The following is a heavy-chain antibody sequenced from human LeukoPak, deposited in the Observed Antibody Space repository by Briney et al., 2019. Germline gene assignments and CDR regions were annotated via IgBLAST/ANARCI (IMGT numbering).Heavy chain of an antibody. D-gene: IGHD6-6*01. J-gene: IGHJ6*02. CDR2: INHSGST. Sequence: GSLRLSCAASGFAFSSYNMNWIRQPPGKGLEWIGEINHSGSTNYNPSLKSRVTISVDTSKNQFSLKLSSVTAADTAVYYCARGQYSSSSGPYYYYYGMDVWGQGTTVTVSS. CDR1: GFAFSSYN. CDR3: ARGQYSSSSGPYYYYYGMDV. V-gene: IGHV4-34*01.